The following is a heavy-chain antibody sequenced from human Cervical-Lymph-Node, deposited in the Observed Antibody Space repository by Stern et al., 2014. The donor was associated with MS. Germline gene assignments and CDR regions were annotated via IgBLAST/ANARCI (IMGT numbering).Heavy chain of an antibody. CDR3: ARAVLRFLEWLPDY. CDR1: GFTFSSYG. J-gene: IGHJ4*02. CDR2: IWYDGSNK. D-gene: IGHD3-3*01. V-gene: IGHV3-33*01. Sequence: QVKLVESGGGVVQPGRSLRLSCAASGFTFSSYGMHWVRQAPGKGLEWVAVIWYDGSNKYYADSVKGRFTISRDNSKNTLYLQMNSLRAEDTAVYYCARAVLRFLEWLPDYWGQGTLVTVSS.